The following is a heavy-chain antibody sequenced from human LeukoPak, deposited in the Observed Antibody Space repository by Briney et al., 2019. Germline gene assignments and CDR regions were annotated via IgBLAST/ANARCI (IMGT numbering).Heavy chain of an antibody. CDR3: ARDRLWFGELLTRFDY. D-gene: IGHD3-10*01. CDR2: ISSSSSTI. Sequence: GGSLRLSCAASGSTFSSYSMNWVRQAPGKGLEWVSYISSSSSTIYYADSVKGRFTISRDNAKNSLYLQMNSLRAEDTAVYYCARDRLWFGELLTRFDYWGQGTLVTVSS. J-gene: IGHJ4*02. V-gene: IGHV3-48*01. CDR1: GSTFSSYS.